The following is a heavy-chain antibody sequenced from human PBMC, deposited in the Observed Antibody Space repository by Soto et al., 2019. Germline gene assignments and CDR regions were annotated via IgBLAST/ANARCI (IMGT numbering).Heavy chain of an antibody. D-gene: IGHD3-10*01. V-gene: IGHV3-48*04. CDR2: IGRNSGVT. CDR3: AKMGSGLHYYYYMDV. CDR1: GFTFSAYS. J-gene: IGHJ6*03. Sequence: PGGSLRLSCAASGFTFSAYSMNWVRQAPGKGLEWVSFIGRNSGVTDYADSVMGRSTISRDNAKNSLYLQMNSLRAEDTALYYCAKMGSGLHYYYYMDVWGKGTTVTVSS.